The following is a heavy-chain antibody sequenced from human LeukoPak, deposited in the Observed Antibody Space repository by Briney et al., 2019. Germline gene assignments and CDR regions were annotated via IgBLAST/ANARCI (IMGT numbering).Heavy chain of an antibody. CDR1: GFTFSSYW. D-gene: IGHD3-10*01. Sequence: GGSLRLSCAASGFTFSSYWMSWVRQAPGKGLEWVANIKQDGSEKYYVDSVKGRFTISRDNAKNSLYLQMNSLRAEDTAVYYCARVWFGEFPPNWLDPWGQGTLVTVSS. V-gene: IGHV3-7*03. CDR3: ARVWFGEFPPNWLDP. CDR2: IKQDGSEK. J-gene: IGHJ5*02.